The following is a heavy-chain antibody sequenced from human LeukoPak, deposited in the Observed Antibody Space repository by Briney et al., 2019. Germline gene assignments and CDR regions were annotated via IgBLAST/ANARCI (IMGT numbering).Heavy chain of an antibody. V-gene: IGHV3-33*01. J-gene: IGHJ4*02. Sequence: GRSLRLSCAASGFTFDIYAMHWVRQAPGKGLEWVSVIWYDGRTEYNADSVKGRFTISRDNSKDTLYLQMNSLRADDTALYYCARGLGGQQLGDYWGQGTLVTVSS. CDR1: GFTFDIYA. CDR2: IWYDGRTE. CDR3: ARGLGGQQLGDY. D-gene: IGHD6-13*01.